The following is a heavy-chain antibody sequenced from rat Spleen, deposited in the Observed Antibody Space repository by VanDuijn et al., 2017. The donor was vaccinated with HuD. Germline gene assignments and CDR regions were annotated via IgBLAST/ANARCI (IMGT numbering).Heavy chain of an antibody. D-gene: IGHD1-5*01. CDR2: ITNTGGST. J-gene: IGHJ4*01. Sequence: EVQLVESGGGLVQPGRSLKLSCVASGFTFNNYWMTWIRQAPGKGLEWVASITNTGGSTYYPDSVKGRFTISRDNAKSNLYLQMNSLRSEDTATYYCTREGPNIGTTTYYYVMDAWGQGASVTVSS. V-gene: IGHV5-31*01. CDR3: TREGPNIGTTTYYYVMDA. CDR1: GFTFNNYW.